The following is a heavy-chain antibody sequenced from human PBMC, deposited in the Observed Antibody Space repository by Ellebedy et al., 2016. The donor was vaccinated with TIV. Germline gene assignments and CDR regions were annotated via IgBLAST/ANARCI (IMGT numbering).Heavy chain of an antibody. CDR1: GFTFSDYY. Sequence: GGSLRLSXAASGFTFSDYYMSWVRQAPGKGLEWVSAISGSGGSTYYADSVKGRFTISRDNSKNTLYLQMNSLRAEDTAVYYCAKDKSITMVRGVYFDYWGQGTLVTVSS. CDR2: ISGSGGST. V-gene: IGHV3-23*01. CDR3: AKDKSITMVRGVYFDY. D-gene: IGHD3-10*01. J-gene: IGHJ4*02.